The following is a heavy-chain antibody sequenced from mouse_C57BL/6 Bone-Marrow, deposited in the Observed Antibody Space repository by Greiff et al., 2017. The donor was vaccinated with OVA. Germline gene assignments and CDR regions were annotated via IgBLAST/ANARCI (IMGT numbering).Heavy chain of an antibody. CDR1: GFTFSSYC. Sequence: VQLQQSGGDLVKPGGSLKLSCVASGFTFSSYCMSWVRQTPDKRLEWVATISSGGSYTYYPDSVKGRCTISRDNAKNTLYLQMGSLKSEDTAMYYSARHSSGSLFDYWGQGTLVTVSA. D-gene: IGHD3-1*01. CDR2: ISSGGSYT. CDR3: ARHSSGSLFDY. V-gene: IGHV5-6*01. J-gene: IGHJ3*01.